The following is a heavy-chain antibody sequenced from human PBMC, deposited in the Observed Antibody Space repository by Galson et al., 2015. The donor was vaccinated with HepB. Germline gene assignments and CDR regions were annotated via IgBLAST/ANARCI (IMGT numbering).Heavy chain of an antibody. CDR2: ISASGGAT. CDR1: GFTFSRYA. D-gene: IGHD6-25*01. V-gene: IGHV3-23*01. J-gene: IGHJ4*02. CDR3: ATLSGASGWPYYFDY. Sequence: SLRLSCAASGFTFSRYASPWVRQAPGKGLEWVSAISASGGATFYADSVKGRFTISRDNSKNMLYLQMNSLRVEDTALYYCATLSGASGWPYYFDYWGQGTLVTVSS.